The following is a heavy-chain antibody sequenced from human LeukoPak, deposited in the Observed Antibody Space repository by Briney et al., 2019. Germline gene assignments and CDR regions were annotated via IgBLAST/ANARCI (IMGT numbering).Heavy chain of an antibody. CDR2: ISGSGGST. CDR3: AKDGGYSLSNWFDP. V-gene: IGHV3-23*01. Sequence: GGSLRLSCAASGFTFSNYAMNWVRQAPGKGLEWVSAISGSGGSTYYADSVKGRFTISRDSSKNTLYLQMNSLRADDTAVYYCAKDGGYSLSNWFDPWGQGTLVTVSS. CDR1: GFTFSNYA. J-gene: IGHJ5*02. D-gene: IGHD5-24*01.